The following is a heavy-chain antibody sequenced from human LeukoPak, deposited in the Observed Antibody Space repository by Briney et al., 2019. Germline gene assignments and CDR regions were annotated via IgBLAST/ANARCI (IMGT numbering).Heavy chain of an antibody. CDR3: ARVKGYCSGGSCRLFDY. V-gene: IGHV4-4*02. J-gene: IGHJ4*02. CDR2: IYHSGST. Sequence: SETLSLTCAVSGGSISSSNWWSWVRQPPGKGLEWIGEIYHSGSTNYNPSLKSRVTISVDKSKNQFSLKLSSVTAADTAVYYCARVKGYCSGGSCRLFDYWSQGTLVTVSS. D-gene: IGHD2-15*01. CDR1: GGSISSSNW.